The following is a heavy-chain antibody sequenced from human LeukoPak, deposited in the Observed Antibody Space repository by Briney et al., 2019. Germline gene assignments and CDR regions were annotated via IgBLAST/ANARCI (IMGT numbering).Heavy chain of an antibody. CDR1: GFTFSSYA. CDR2: ISGSGGST. CDR3: AKAESGDFDY. V-gene: IGHV3-23*01. J-gene: IGHJ4*02. Sequence: GGSLRLSCAAPGFTFSSYAMSWVRQAPGTGLEWVSAISGSGGSTYYADSVKGRFTISRDNSKNTLYLQMNSLRAEDTAVYYCAKAESGDFDYWGQGTLVTVSS. D-gene: IGHD3-10*01.